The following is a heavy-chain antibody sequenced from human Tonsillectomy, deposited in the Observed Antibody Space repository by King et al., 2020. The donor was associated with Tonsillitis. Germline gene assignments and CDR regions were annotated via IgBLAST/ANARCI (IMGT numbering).Heavy chain of an antibody. D-gene: IGHD6-13*01. J-gene: IGHJ4*02. CDR2: ITGYTGKT. CDR1: GYSFTNYG. Sequence: QLVQSGAEVRRPGASVKVSCEASGYSFTNYGLSWVRQAPGQGLEWMGGITGYTGKTNYAQRFQGRVTMTTDTSTSTAYMELSSLRSDDTALYYCARALGSWHHFFDYWGQGTLVTVSS. V-gene: IGHV1-18*04. CDR3: ARALGSWHHFFDY.